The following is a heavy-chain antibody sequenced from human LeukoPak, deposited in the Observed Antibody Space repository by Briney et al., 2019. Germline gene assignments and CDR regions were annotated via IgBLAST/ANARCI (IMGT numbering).Heavy chain of an antibody. CDR2: IYYSGST. Sequence: PSETLSLTCTVSGGSISSSSYYWGWIRQPPGKGLEWIGSIYYSGSTYYNPSLKSRVTISVDTSKNQFSLKLSSVTAADTAVYYCARHNTLYQLLTVSFWFDPWGQGTLVTVSS. V-gene: IGHV4-39*01. CDR1: GGSISSSSYY. J-gene: IGHJ5*02. CDR3: ARHNTLYQLLTVSFWFDP. D-gene: IGHD2-2*01.